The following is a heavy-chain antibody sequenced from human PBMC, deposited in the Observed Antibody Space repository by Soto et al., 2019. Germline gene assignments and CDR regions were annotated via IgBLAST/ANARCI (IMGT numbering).Heavy chain of an antibody. J-gene: IGHJ4*02. CDR2: INPNSGGT. CDR1: GYTFTGYY. CDR3: ARGRLIRFLEWLWYY. D-gene: IGHD3-3*01. V-gene: IGHV1-2*02. Sequence: ASVKVSCKASGYTFTGYYMHWVRQAPGQGLEWMGWINPNSGGTNYAQKFQGRVTMTRDTSISTAYMELSRLRSDDTAVYYCARGRLIRFLEWLWYYWGQGTLVTVSS.